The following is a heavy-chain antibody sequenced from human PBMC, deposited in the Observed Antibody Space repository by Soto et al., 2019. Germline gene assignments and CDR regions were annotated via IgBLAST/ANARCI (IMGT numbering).Heavy chain of an antibody. CDR1: GGSIISYY. J-gene: IGHJ4*02. V-gene: IGHV4-59*01. Sequence: PSETLSLTCTVSGGSIISYYWSWIRQPPGKGLEWIGFIHNSGSTNYNPSLKSRVTTSVDTSKNQFSLKLSSVTAADTAVYYCAMIYCSGGNCYSTIWGQGTLVT. D-gene: IGHD2-15*01. CDR2: IHNSGST. CDR3: AMIYCSGGNCYSTI.